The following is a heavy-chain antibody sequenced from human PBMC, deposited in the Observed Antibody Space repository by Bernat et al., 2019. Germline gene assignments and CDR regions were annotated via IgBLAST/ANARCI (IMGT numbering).Heavy chain of an antibody. CDR1: GFSFSRYA. Sequence: QVQLVESGGGVVQPGRSLRLSCAASGFSFSRYAMHWVRQAPGKGLEWVAVTSYDGSDSDYADSVKCRFTIARDNSKNTLYLQMNSLTSEDTAVYYCARDLLLERGGWFDPWGQGTLVTISS. V-gene: IGHV3-30-3*01. CDR3: ARDLLLERGGWFDP. J-gene: IGHJ5*02. CDR2: TSYDGSDS. D-gene: IGHD1-1*01.